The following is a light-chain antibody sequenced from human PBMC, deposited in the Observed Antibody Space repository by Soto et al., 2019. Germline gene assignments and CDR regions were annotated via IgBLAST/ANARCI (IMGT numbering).Light chain of an antibody. CDR3: QQSYSTLSLT. Sequence: DIQMTQSPSSLSASVGDRVTITCRASQSISSYLNWYQQKPGKAPKLLIYAASSLQSGVPSRFSGRGSGTDFTRPISSLQLEDFATYYCQQSYSTLSLTFGQGTRLEIK. CDR1: QSISSY. J-gene: IGKJ5*01. CDR2: AAS. V-gene: IGKV1-39*01.